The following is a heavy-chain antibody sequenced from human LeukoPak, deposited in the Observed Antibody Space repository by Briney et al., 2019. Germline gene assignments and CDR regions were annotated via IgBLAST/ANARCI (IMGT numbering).Heavy chain of an antibody. CDR2: ISGSSSYI. V-gene: IGHV3-21*01. Sequence: GGSLRLSCAASGFTFNSYFMNWVRQAPGRGLEWVSSISGSSSYIYSADSLKGRFSISRGNAKNSLYLQMNSLRAEDTAVYYCARRAKTERGHSYGLDYWGQGALVTVSS. CDR1: GFTFNSYF. D-gene: IGHD5-18*01. J-gene: IGHJ4*02. CDR3: ARRAKTERGHSYGLDY.